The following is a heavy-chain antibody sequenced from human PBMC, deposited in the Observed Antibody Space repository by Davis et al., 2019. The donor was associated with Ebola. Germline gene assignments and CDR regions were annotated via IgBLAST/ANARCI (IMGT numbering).Heavy chain of an antibody. V-gene: IGHV4-59*01. J-gene: IGHJ4*02. D-gene: IGHD5-12*01. CDR3: ARESGGLDY. Sequence: MPSETLSLTCTVSGGSISSYYWSWIRQPPGKGLEWIGYIYYSGSTYYNPSLKSRVTISVDTSKNQFSLKLSSVTAADTAVYYCARESGGLDYWGQGTLVTVSS. CDR2: IYYSGST. CDR1: GGSISSYY.